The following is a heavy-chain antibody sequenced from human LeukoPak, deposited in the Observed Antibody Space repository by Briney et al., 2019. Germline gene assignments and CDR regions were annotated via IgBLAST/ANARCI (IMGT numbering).Heavy chain of an antibody. CDR1: GGTFSSYA. CDR2: IIPISGTA. Sequence: SVKVSCKASGGTFSSYAISWVRQAPGQGLEWMGGIIPISGTANYAQKFQGRVTITADESTSTAYMELSSLRSEDTAVYYCASGPYSGSYRRGIGWFDPWGQGTLVTVSS. CDR3: ASGPYSGSYRRGIGWFDP. V-gene: IGHV1-69*13. J-gene: IGHJ5*02. D-gene: IGHD1-26*01.